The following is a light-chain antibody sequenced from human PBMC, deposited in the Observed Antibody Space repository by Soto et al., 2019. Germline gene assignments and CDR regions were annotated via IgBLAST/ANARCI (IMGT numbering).Light chain of an antibody. CDR3: CSDAGSRV. CDR2: DVS. V-gene: IGLV2-11*01. CDR1: SSDVGEYDY. J-gene: IGLJ3*02. Sequence: QSALTQPRSVSGSPGQSVTISCTGTSSDVGEYDYVSWYQYHPGKAPKLMIYDVSQRPSGVPDRFSGSKSGNTASLTISGLQAEDEADYYCCSDAGSRVFGGGTKLTVL.